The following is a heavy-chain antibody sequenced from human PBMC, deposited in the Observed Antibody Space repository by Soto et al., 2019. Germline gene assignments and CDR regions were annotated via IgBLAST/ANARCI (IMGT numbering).Heavy chain of an antibody. CDR3: ARRVSGCIGEAGDTFDY. V-gene: IGHV4-39*01. CDR2: MYHSGNT. Sequence: SETLSLTCTVSGDSIRSNHYYWGWIRQPPGKGLEWIGSMYHSGNTYHNPSLKSRVTISVDTSKNQLSLNLRSVTAADTAVYYCARRVSGCIGEAGDTFDYPGQGSLVTVSA. CDR1: GDSIRSNHYY. D-gene: IGHD6-19*01. J-gene: IGHJ4*02.